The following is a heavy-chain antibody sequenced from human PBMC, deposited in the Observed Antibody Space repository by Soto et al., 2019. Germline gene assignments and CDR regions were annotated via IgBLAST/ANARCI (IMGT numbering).Heavy chain of an antibody. Sequence: VQLVESGGGSVQPGGSLRLSCAASGFTFSSGYTFSSFWMSWVRQPPGKGPEWVANINKDGSEKYYMDSVKGRFTIFRDNAKNSLYLQMHSLRADNAAIYYCVIDGRVEPWFSYWGQGTLVTAPS. CDR3: VIDGRVEPWFSY. CDR2: INKDGSEK. D-gene: IGHD6-13*01. CDR1: GFTFSSGYTFSSFW. J-gene: IGHJ4*02. V-gene: IGHV3-7*03.